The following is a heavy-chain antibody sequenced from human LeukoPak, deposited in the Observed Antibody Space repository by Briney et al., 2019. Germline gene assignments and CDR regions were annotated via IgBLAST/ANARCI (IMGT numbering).Heavy chain of an antibody. D-gene: IGHD6-19*01. J-gene: IGHJ4*02. CDR3: VRDRAVANTVGLDY. V-gene: IGHV3-74*01. Sequence: PGGSLRLSCAASGFTFSSYSMNWVRQAPGKGLVWVSRINSDGSSTSDADSLRGRFTISRDNAKNTLYLQMNSVRAEDTAVYYCVRDRAVANTVGLDYWGQGTVVTVSS. CDR2: INSDGSST. CDR1: GFTFSSYS.